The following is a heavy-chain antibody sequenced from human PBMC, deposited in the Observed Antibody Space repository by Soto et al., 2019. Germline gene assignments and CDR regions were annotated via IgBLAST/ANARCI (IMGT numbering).Heavy chain of an antibody. V-gene: IGHV3-74*01. J-gene: IGHJ4*02. Sequence: HPWWSLRLCCASSGVNLNNYGIHWFRQAPGKGLVWVSRINPDGSYTSYADSVKGRFTISRDNARSTLYLQMNSLRAEDTAVYYCASDMTGPKDYWGQGTLVTVSS. CDR1: GVNLNNYG. CDR3: ASDMTGPKDY. CDR2: INPDGSYT. D-gene: IGHD3-9*01.